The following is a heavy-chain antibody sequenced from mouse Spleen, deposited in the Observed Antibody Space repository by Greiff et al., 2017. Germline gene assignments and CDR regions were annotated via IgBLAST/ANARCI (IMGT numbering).Heavy chain of an antibody. D-gene: IGHD2-1*01. V-gene: IGHV1-77*01. CDR3: SRRSYGIYFDY. CDR1: GYTFTDYY. J-gene: IGHJ2*01. CDR2: IGPGSGSS. Sequence: QVQLQQSGAELVKPGTSVKISCKTSGYTFTDYYINWVKQRPGQGLEWIGKIGPGSGSSFFNEKFKGKATLTADKSSSTAYMQLNSLTSEDSAVYFCSRRSYGIYFDYWGQGTTLTVSS.